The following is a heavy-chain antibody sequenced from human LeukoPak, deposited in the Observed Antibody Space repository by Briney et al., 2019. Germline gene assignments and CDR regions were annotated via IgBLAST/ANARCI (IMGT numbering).Heavy chain of an antibody. V-gene: IGHV3-30*02. J-gene: IGHJ4*02. D-gene: IGHD2-15*01. Sequence: PGGSLRLSCAASGFTFSSYVMHWVRQAPGKGLEWVAFIHYDGSNKFYADSVKGRFTISGDNTKNSLYLQMNSLRAEDTAVYYCARATWDSWGQGALVTVSS. CDR1: GFTFSSYV. CDR2: IHYDGSNK. CDR3: ARATWDS.